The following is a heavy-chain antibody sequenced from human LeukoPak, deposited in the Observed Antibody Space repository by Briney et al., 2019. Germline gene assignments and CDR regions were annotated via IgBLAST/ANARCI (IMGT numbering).Heavy chain of an antibody. CDR3: ARASSLSQRAFDI. J-gene: IGHJ3*02. Sequence: TGGSLRLSCAASGFTFDDYGMSWVRQAPGKGLEWVSGINWNGGSTGYADSVKGRFTISRGNAKNSLYLQMNSLRAEDTALYYCARASSLSQRAFDIWGQGTMVTVSS. V-gene: IGHV3-20*04. CDR1: GFTFDDYG. CDR2: INWNGGST. D-gene: IGHD1-26*01.